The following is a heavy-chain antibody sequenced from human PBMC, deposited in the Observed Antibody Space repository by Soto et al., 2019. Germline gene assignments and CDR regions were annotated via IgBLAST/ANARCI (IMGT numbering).Heavy chain of an antibody. CDR1: GFIFENFG. CDR2: ISGSGFKK. D-gene: IGHD1-26*01. Sequence: GGSLRLSCAASGFIFENFGMSWVRQAPGKGLEWISSISGSGFKKYYAGSVKGRFTISRDNSKSTVYLELNNLSAEDTAVYHCAKNQGVELVPLATVDWFDPWGQGSVVTVSS. V-gene: IGHV3-23*01. J-gene: IGHJ5*02. CDR3: AKNQGVELVPLATVDWFDP.